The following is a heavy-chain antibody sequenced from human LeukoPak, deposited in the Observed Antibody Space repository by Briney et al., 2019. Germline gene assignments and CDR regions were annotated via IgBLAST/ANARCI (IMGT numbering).Heavy chain of an antibody. J-gene: IGHJ4*02. V-gene: IGHV4-31*03. CDR3: ARQYNWNDASFFDY. D-gene: IGHD1-20*01. CDR1: GGSINNGGYY. CDR2: IYYSGSS. Sequence: SETLSLTCTVSGGSINNGGYYWSWIRQHPGKGLEWIGYIYYSGSSYYNPSLRSRVTISVDTSKNQFSLKLSSVTAADTAVYYCARQYNWNDASFFDYWGQGTLVTVSS.